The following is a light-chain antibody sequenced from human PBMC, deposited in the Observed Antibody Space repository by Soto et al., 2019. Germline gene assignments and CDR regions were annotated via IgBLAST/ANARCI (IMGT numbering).Light chain of an antibody. CDR3: QQSFNTPLT. V-gene: IGKV1-39*01. J-gene: IGKJ1*01. CDR2: GAS. Sequence: DIQMAQSPSSLSASVGDRVTITCRASQTISSYLSWYQQKPGEAPKLLINGASTLQSGVPSRFSGSGSGTEFTLTISSLQPEDYATYYCQQSFNTPLTFGQGTKVEIK. CDR1: QTISSY.